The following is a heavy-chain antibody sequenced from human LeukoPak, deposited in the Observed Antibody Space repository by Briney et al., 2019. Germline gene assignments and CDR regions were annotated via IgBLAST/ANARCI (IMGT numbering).Heavy chain of an antibody. D-gene: IGHD6-19*01. CDR1: GGSFSGYH. CDR2: INHSGST. CDR3: ARRRARHRVAVAGTYNWFDP. J-gene: IGHJ5*02. Sequence: SETLSLTCAVYGGSFSGYHWSWIRQPPGKGLEWIGEINHSGSTNYNPSLKSRVTISVDTSKNQFSLKLSSVTAADTAVYYCARRRARHRVAVAGTYNWFDPWGQGTLVTVSS. V-gene: IGHV4-34*01.